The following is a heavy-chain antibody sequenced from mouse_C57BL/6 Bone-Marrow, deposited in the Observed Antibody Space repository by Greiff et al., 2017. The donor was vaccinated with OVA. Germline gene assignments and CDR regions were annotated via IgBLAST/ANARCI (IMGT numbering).Heavy chain of an antibody. CDR1: GYTFTSYW. CDR3: ARRYDGSSDWYFDV. Sequence: VQLQQPGAELVKPGASVKMSCKASGYTFTSYWITWVKQRPGQGLEWIGDIYPGSGSTNYNEKFKSKATLTVDTSSSTAYMQLSSLTSEDSAVYYCARRYDGSSDWYFDVWGTGTTVTVSS. CDR2: IYPGSGST. J-gene: IGHJ1*03. D-gene: IGHD1-1*01. V-gene: IGHV1-55*01.